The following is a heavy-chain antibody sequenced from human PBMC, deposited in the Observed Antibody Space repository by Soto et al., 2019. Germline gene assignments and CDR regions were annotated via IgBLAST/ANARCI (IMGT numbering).Heavy chain of an antibody. D-gene: IGHD3-9*01. CDR1: GGTFSSYA. CDR2: IIPIFGTA. V-gene: IGHV1-69*13. Sequence: SVKVSCKASGGTFSSYAISWVRQAPGQGLEWMGGIIPIFGTANYAQKFQGRVTITADESTSTAYMELSSLRSEDTAVYYCARGGFSGYSSRYYYYGMDVWGQGTTVTVSS. J-gene: IGHJ6*02. CDR3: ARGGFSGYSSRYYYYGMDV.